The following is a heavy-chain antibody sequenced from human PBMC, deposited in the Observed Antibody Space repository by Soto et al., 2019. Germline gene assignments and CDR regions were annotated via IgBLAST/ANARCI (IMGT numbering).Heavy chain of an antibody. V-gene: IGHV3-9*01. CDR1: GFTFDDYA. J-gene: IGHJ4*02. CDR2: ISWNGGNI. D-gene: IGHD6-6*01. Sequence: EVQLVESGGGLVQPGRSLRLSCAASGFTFDDYAMHWVRQAPGKGLEWVSGISWNGGNIGYADAVKGRFTISRDNAKNSLFLQMNSLRADDTALYFCAKDIYSSSSGRDYWGQGTPVTVSS. CDR3: AKDIYSSSSGRDY.